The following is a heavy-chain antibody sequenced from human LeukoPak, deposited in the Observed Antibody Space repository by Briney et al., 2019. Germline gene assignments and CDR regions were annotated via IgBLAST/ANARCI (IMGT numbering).Heavy chain of an antibody. V-gene: IGHV4-39*01. CDR2: IYYSGST. J-gene: IGHJ5*02. CDR3: ARQSVTTSGWFDP. Sequence: PSETLSLTCTVSGGSISSSSYYWGWIRQPPGKGLEWIGSIYYSGSTYYNPSLKSRVTISVDTSKNQFSLKLSSVTAADTAVYYCARQSVTTSGWFDPWGQGTLVTVSS. CDR1: GGSISSSSYY. D-gene: IGHD4-17*01.